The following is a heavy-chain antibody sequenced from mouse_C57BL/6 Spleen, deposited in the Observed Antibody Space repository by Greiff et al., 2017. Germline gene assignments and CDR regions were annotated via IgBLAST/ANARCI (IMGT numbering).Heavy chain of an antibody. V-gene: IGHV1-69*01. D-gene: IGHD1-1*01. J-gene: IGHJ4*01. Sequence: QVQLQQPGAELVMPGASVKLSCKASGYTFTSYWMHWVKQRPGQGLEWIGEIDPSDSYTNYNQKFKGKSTLTVDKSSSTAYMQLSSLTSEDSAVYYCARGEGYGSSYDYAMDYWGQGTSGTVSS. CDR3: ARGEGYGSSYDYAMDY. CDR2: IDPSDSYT. CDR1: GYTFTSYW.